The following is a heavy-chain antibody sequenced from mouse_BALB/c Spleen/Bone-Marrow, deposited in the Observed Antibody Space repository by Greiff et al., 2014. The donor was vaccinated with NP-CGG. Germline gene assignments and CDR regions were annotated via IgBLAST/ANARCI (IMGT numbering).Heavy chain of an antibody. J-gene: IGHJ2*01. Sequence: VQLQQPGPELVKPGASVKISCKASGYTFTDYNMRWVKQSHGKSLEWIGYIYPYNGGTGYNQKFKSKATLTVDNSSSTAYMELRSLTSEDSAVYYCARESSAGYYFDYWGQGTTLTVSS. V-gene: IGHV1S29*02. CDR3: ARESSAGYYFDY. D-gene: IGHD3-2*02. CDR2: IYPYNGGT. CDR1: GYTFTDYN.